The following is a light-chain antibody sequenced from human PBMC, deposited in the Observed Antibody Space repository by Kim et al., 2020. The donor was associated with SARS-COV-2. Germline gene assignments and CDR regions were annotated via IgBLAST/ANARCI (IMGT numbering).Light chain of an antibody. J-gene: IGLJ1*01. CDR1: RLGDKF. V-gene: IGLV3-1*01. CDR3: QAWDSSTAVV. Sequence: SYELTQPPSVSVSPGQTASITCSGDRLGDKFACWYQQKPGQSPVPVIYQDTKRPSGIPERFSGSNSGNTATLTISGTQPMDEADYYCQAWDSSTAVVFG. CDR2: QDT.